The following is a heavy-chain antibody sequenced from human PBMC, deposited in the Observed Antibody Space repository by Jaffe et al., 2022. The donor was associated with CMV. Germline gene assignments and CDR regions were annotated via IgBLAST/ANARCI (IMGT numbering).Heavy chain of an antibody. V-gene: IGHV3-11*06. Sequence: QVQLVESGGGLVKPGGSLRLSCAASGFTFSDYYMSWIRQAPGKGLEWVSYISSSSSYTNYADSVKGRFTISRDNAKNSLYLQMNSLRAEDTAVYYCAAEGKADDSSGSIVFDYWGQGTLVTVSS. CDR1: GFTFSDYY. CDR3: AAEGKADDSSGSIVFDY. D-gene: IGHD3-22*01. J-gene: IGHJ4*02. CDR2: ISSSSSYT.